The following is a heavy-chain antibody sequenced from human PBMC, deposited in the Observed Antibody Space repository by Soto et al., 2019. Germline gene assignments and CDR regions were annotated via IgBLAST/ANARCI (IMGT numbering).Heavy chain of an antibody. Sequence: QVQLVESGGGVVQPGRSLRLSCAASGFTFSSYGMHWVRQAPGKGLEWVAVIWYDGSNKYYADSVKGRFTISRDNSKNTLYLQMNSLRAEDTAVYYCARDLRGDPVGYYYYGMDVWGQGTTVTVSS. V-gene: IGHV3-33*01. CDR3: ARDLRGDPVGYYYYGMDV. D-gene: IGHD2-21*02. CDR1: GFTFSSYG. J-gene: IGHJ6*02. CDR2: IWYDGSNK.